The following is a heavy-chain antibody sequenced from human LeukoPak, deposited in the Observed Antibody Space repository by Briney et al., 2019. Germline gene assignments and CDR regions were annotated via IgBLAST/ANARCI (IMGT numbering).Heavy chain of an antibody. Sequence: GGSLRLSCVASGFTFSSYAMSWVRQAPGKGLEWVSAISGSGGSTYYADSVKGRFTISRDNSKNTLYLQLSSLRAEDTAVYYCAKDRRAGYDTTGYYLWDYWGRGTLVTVSS. D-gene: IGHD3-22*01. J-gene: IGHJ4*02. V-gene: IGHV3-23*01. CDR1: GFTFSSYA. CDR3: AKDRRAGYDTTGYYLWDY. CDR2: ISGSGGST.